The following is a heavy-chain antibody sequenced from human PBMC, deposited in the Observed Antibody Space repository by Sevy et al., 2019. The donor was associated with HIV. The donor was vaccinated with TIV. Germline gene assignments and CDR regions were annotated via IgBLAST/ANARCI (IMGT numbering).Heavy chain of an antibody. J-gene: IGHJ3*02. V-gene: IGHV1-69*13. CDR3: ARVSRDYYGSGSYVGHQTSHASDI. D-gene: IGHD3-10*01. CDR1: GGTFSSYA. Sequence: ASVKVSCKASGGTFSSYAISWVRQAPGQGLEWMGRIIPIFGTANYAQKFQGRVTITADESTSTAYMELSSLRSEDTAVYYCARVSRDYYGSGSYVGHQTSHASDIWGQGTMVTVSS. CDR2: IIPIFGTA.